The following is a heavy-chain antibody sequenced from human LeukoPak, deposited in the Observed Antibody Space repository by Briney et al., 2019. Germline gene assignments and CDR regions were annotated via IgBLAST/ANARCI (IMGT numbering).Heavy chain of an antibody. V-gene: IGHV1-69*13. J-gene: IGHJ6*02. D-gene: IGHD6-19*01. Sequence: VASVKVSCKASGGTFSSYAISWVRQAPGQGLEWMGGIIPIFGTANYAQKFQGRVTITADESTSTAYMELSSLRSEDTAVYYCARGAILQGWLVPLYGMDVWGQGTTVTVSS. CDR3: ARGAILQGWLVPLYGMDV. CDR2: IIPIFGTA. CDR1: GGTFSSYA.